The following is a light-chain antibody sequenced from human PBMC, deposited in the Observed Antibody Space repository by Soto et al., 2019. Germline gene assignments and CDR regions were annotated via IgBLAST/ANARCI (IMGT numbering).Light chain of an antibody. CDR3: CSYAGSSTWV. Sequence: QSALTQPASVSGSPGQSITISCTGTSSDVGSYNLVSWYQQHPGKAPKLMIYEGSKRPSGVSKRFSGSKSGNTASLTISGLQAEDEDDYYCCSYAGSSTWVFGGGTKVTVL. CDR1: SSDVGSYNL. V-gene: IGLV2-23*01. CDR2: EGS. J-gene: IGLJ3*02.